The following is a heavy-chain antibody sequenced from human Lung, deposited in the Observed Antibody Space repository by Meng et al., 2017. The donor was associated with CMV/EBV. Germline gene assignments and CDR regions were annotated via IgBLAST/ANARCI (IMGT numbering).Heavy chain of an antibody. V-gene: IGHV3-74*03. Sequence: ESXKISXAASGFTLSNYRMHWVRQPPGKGLVWVSRINSDGSNTTYADFVKGRFTISRDNAKNTLYVQMNSLTGEGTAVYYCAREKAGARHFDYWGQRPLVTVSS. D-gene: IGHD6-19*01. CDR3: AREKAGARHFDY. J-gene: IGHJ4*02. CDR2: INSDGSNT. CDR1: GFTLSNYR.